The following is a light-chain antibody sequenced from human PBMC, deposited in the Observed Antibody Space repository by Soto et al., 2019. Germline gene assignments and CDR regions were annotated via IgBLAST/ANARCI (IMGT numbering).Light chain of an antibody. V-gene: IGLV2-14*01. J-gene: IGLJ1*01. CDR1: SSDVGGYNY. Sequence: QSVLTQPASVSGSPGQSIAISCTGTSSDVGGYNYVSWYQQHPGKAPKLMIHEVSNRPSGISDRFSGSKSGNTASLTISGLQADDEADYYCSSHTSYSTRVFGTGTKLIVL. CDR2: EVS. CDR3: SSHTSYSTRV.